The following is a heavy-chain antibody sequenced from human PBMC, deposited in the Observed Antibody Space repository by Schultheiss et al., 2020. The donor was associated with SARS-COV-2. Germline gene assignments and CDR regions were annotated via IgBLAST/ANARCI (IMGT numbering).Heavy chain of an antibody. J-gene: IGHJ4*02. CDR2: IYYSGST. V-gene: IGHV4-31*03. CDR3: ARVEVHRYYFDY. Sequence: SETLSLTCTVSGGSISSGGYYWSWIRQHPGKGLEWIGYIYYSGSTYYNPSLKSGVTISVDTSKNQFSLKLSSVTAADTAVYYCARVEVHRYYFDYWGQGTLVTVSS. CDR1: GGSISSGGYY. D-gene: IGHD3-10*01.